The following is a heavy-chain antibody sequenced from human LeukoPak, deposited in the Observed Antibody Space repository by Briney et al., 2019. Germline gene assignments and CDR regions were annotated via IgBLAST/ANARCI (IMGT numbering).Heavy chain of an antibody. CDR3: ARGDIVVVPAAMALDY. Sequence: ASVKVSYKASGYTFTSYGISWVRQAPGQGLEWMGWISAYNGNTNYAQKLQGRVTMTTDTSTSTAYMELSRLRSDDTAVYYCARGDIVVVPAAMALDYWGQGTLVTVSS. CDR2: ISAYNGNT. J-gene: IGHJ4*02. D-gene: IGHD2-2*01. CDR1: GYTFTSYG. V-gene: IGHV1-18*01.